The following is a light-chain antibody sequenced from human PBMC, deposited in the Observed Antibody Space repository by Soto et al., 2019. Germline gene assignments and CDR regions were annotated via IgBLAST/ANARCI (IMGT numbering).Light chain of an antibody. J-gene: IGLJ3*02. Sequence: QSALTQPASVSGSPGQSITISCTGTSSDVGGYNYVSWYQQHPGTAPKLMIYEVSNRPSGVSDRFSGSRSGNTASLTISGLQAEDEADYYCCSYAGSYTWVFGGGTKLTVL. CDR2: EVS. CDR1: SSDVGGYNY. V-gene: IGLV2-14*01. CDR3: CSYAGSYTWV.